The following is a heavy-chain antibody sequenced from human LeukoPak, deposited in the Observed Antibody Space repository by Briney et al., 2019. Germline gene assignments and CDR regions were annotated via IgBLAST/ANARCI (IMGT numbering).Heavy chain of an antibody. Sequence: GRSLRLSCAASGFTFSSYGMPWVRQAPGKGLEWVAVISYDGSNKYYGDSVKGRFTISRDNAKNSLYLQMNSLRAEDTALYYCAKDIRSEGWYAPDYWGQGTLVTVSS. CDR1: GFTFSSYG. CDR3: AKDIRSEGWYAPDY. V-gene: IGHV3-30*18. J-gene: IGHJ4*02. CDR2: ISYDGSNK. D-gene: IGHD6-19*01.